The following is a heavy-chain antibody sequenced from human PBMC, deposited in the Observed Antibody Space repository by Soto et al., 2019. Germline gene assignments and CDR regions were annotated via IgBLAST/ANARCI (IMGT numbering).Heavy chain of an antibody. Sequence: ASVKVSCKASGYTFTSYGISWVRQAPGQGLEWLGWISAYNGNTNYAQKLQGRVTMTTDTSTSTAYMELRSLRSDDTAVYYCAGGPFIVYYGSGSQGGAFDIWGQGTMVTVSS. J-gene: IGHJ3*02. V-gene: IGHV1-18*01. CDR2: ISAYNGNT. CDR1: GYTFTSYG. CDR3: AGGPFIVYYGSGSQGGAFDI. D-gene: IGHD3-10*01.